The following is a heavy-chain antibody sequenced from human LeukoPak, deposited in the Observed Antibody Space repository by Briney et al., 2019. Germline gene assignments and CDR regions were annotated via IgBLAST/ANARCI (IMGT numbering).Heavy chain of an antibody. Sequence: PRGSLRLSCAASEFTLSGDYMTWVRQAPGKGLEWLSVIYTCGFTYYAESVKGRFTISRDSSRNTLYLQMDNLRPEDTAVYYCARGARGKSLSYCSGGSAFDSWGQGAPVTVSS. J-gene: IGHJ4*02. CDR2: IYTCGFT. CDR1: EFTLSGDY. V-gene: IGHV3-66*01. CDR3: ARGARGKSLSYCSGGSAFDS. D-gene: IGHD2-15*01.